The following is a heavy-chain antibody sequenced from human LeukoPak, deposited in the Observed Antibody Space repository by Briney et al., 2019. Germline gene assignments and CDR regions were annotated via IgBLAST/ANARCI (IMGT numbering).Heavy chain of an antibody. CDR1: GGSISSSSYY. CDR3: ARWDSSSWYYYMDV. CDR2: IYYSGRA. Sequence: PSETLSLTCTVSGGSISSSSYYWGWIRQPPGKGLEWIGSIYYSGRAYYNPSLKSRVTISVDTSKNQFSLKLSSVTAADTAVYYCARWDSSSWYYYMDVWGKGTTVTVSS. J-gene: IGHJ6*03. D-gene: IGHD6-13*01. V-gene: IGHV4-39*07.